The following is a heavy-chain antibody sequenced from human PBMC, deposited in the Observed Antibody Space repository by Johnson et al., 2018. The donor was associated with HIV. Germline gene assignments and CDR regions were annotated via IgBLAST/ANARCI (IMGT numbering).Heavy chain of an antibody. Sequence: VQLVESGGGLVKPGGSLRLSCAASGFSFNDYYMSWIRQAPGKGLEWVANIKQDGSEKYYVDSVKGRFTISRDNAKNSLYLQMNRLRAEDTAVYYCASHRSIAADDAFDIWGQGTMVTVSS. V-gene: IGHV3-7*01. J-gene: IGHJ3*02. CDR3: ASHRSIAADDAFDI. CDR1: GFSFNDYY. D-gene: IGHD6-13*01. CDR2: IKQDGSEK.